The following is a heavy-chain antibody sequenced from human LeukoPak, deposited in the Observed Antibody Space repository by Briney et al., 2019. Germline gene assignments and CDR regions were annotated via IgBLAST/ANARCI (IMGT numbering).Heavy chain of an antibody. Sequence: KPGGSLRLSCAASGFAFSTLTMNWVRQAPGKGLELVSSISSTSSYIYYADSVKGRFTISRDNAKNSLYLQMNSLRAEDTAVYYCAKVGEGSFGSWYLTKEDFDYWGQGTLVTVSS. D-gene: IGHD6-13*01. CDR1: GFAFSTLT. V-gene: IGHV3-21*01. CDR3: AKVGEGSFGSWYLTKEDFDY. J-gene: IGHJ4*02. CDR2: ISSTSSYI.